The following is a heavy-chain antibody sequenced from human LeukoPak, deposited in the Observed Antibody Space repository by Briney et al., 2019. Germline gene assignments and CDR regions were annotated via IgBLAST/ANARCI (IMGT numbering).Heavy chain of an antibody. CDR1: GGSISSYY. D-gene: IGHD3-10*01. V-gene: IGHV4-4*07. Sequence: SETLSLTCTVSGGSISSYYWSWIRQPAGKGLEWIGRIYTSGSTNYNPSLKSRVTMSVDTSKNQFSLKLSSVTAADTAVYYCARATMVRGATLAVYFDYWGQGTLVTVSS. CDR2: IYTSGST. J-gene: IGHJ4*02. CDR3: ARATMVRGATLAVYFDY.